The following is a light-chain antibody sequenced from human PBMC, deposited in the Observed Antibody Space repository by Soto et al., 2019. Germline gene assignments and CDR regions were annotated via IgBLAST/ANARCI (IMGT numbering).Light chain of an antibody. V-gene: IGKV3-15*01. CDR2: ATS. CDR1: QGISSL. CDR3: QQYGGSPMHT. J-gene: IGKJ2*01. Sequence: EIVLTQSPATLSVSPGERATLSCRASQGISSLLAWYQQKPGQAPRLLIYATSTRAAGIPARFSGSGSGTDFTLTISSLKSEDFAVYYCQQYGGSPMHTFGQGTKLEIK.